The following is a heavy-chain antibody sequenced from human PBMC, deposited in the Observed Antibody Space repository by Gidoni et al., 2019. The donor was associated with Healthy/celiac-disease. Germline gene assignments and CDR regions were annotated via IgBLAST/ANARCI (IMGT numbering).Heavy chain of an antibody. CDR2: IYPGDSDT. CDR1: GYSFTSYW. J-gene: IGHJ6*03. CDR3: ARTKYQLLWRYYYYYMDV. V-gene: IGHV5-51*03. D-gene: IGHD2-2*01. Sequence: EVQLVQSGAEVKKPGESLKISCKGSGYSFTSYWIGWVRQMPGKGLEWMGIIYPGDSDTRYSPSFQGQVTISADKSISTAYLQWSSLKASDTAMYYCARTKYQLLWRYYYYYMDVWGKGTTVTVSS.